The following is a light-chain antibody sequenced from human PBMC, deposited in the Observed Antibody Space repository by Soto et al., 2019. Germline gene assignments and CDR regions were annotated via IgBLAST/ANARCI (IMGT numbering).Light chain of an antibody. J-gene: IGLJ1*01. Sequence: QSVLTQPASVSGSPGQSVTISCTGTSSDFGSYKFVSWYQHHPGKVPKVIIYETSKRPSGVSDRFSGSKSGNTASLTISGLQAEDEADYYCFSFTSTNTYVFGSGTKLTVL. V-gene: IGLV2-23*01. CDR3: FSFTSTNTYV. CDR2: ETS. CDR1: SSDFGSYKF.